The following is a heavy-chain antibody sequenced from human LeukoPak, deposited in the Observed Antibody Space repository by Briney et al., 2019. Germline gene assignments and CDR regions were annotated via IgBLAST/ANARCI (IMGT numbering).Heavy chain of an antibody. CDR3: TTHRKLRSGYFDY. V-gene: IGHV3-15*01. J-gene: IGHJ4*02. Sequence: GGSLRLSCAASGFTFSNAWMSWVRQAPGKGLEWVGRIKSKTDGGTTDYAAPVKGRFTISRDDSKNTLYLQMNSLKTEDTAVYYCTTHRKLRSGYFDYWGQGTLVTVSS. CDR1: GFTFSNAW. CDR2: IKSKTDGGTT.